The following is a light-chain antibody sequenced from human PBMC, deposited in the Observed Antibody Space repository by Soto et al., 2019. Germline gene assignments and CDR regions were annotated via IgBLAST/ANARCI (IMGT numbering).Light chain of an antibody. CDR1: EGIRND. CDR2: AAS. V-gene: IGKV1-6*01. Sequence: AIQVTQSPSSLSASVGDRVTITCRTSEGIRNDLGWYQQKPGKAPKLLIYAASSLQSGVPSRFNGSGSGTDFTLTISSLQPEDFATYYCLQDYNYPWTFGQGTKVEIK. CDR3: LQDYNYPWT. J-gene: IGKJ1*01.